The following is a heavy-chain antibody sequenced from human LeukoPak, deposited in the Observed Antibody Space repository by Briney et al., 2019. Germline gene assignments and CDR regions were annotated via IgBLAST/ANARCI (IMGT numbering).Heavy chain of an antibody. V-gene: IGHV4-4*02. CDR1: GGSISSSNW. Sequence: PSETLSLTCAVSGGSISSSNWWSWVRQPPGKGLEWIGEIYHSGSTNYNPSLKSRVTISVDKSKNQFSLKLSSVTAVDTAVYYCARDVSVEAARTYYFDYWGQGTLVTVSS. CDR3: ARDVSVEAARTYYFDY. CDR2: IYHSGST. J-gene: IGHJ4*02. D-gene: IGHD6-13*01.